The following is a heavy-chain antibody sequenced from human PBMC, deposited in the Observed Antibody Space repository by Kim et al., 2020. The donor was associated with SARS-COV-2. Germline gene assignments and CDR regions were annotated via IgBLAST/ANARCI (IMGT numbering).Heavy chain of an antibody. CDR3: ARGGDGYNYYLDWYFDL. CDR1: GGSISSGSYY. Sequence: SETLSLTCTVSGGSISSGSYYWSWIRQPAGKGLEWIGRIYTSGSTNYNPSLKSRVTISVDTSKNQFSLKLSSVTAADTAVYYCARGGDGYNYYLDWYFDLWGRGTLVTVSS. D-gene: IGHD5-12*01. J-gene: IGHJ2*01. V-gene: IGHV4-61*02. CDR2: IYTSGST.